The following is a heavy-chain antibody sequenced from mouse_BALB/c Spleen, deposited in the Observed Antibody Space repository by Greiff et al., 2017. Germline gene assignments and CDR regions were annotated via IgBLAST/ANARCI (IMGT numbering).Heavy chain of an antibody. J-gene: IGHJ4*01. V-gene: IGHV2-2*02. CDR2: IWSGGST. CDR3: ASELPYYYAMDY. Sequence: QVQLQQSGPGLVQPSQSLSITCTVSGFSLTSYGVHWVRQSPGKGLEWLGVIWSGGSTDYNAAFISRLSISKDNSKSQVFFKMNSLQANDTAIYYCASELPYYYAMDYWGQGTSVTVSS. CDR1: GFSLTSYG.